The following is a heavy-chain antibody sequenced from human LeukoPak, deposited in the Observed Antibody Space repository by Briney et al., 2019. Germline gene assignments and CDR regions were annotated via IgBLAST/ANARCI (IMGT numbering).Heavy chain of an antibody. CDR2: MNPNSGNT. D-gene: IGHD3-3*02. Sequence: GASVKVSCKASGYTFTSYDINWVRQATGQGLEWMGWMNPNSGNTGYAQKFQGRVTMTRNTSISTAYMELSSLRSEDTAVYYCARAPTPKLQAHLWYYYMDVWGKGTTVTVSS. V-gene: IGHV1-8*01. CDR3: ARAPTPKLQAHLWYYYMDV. J-gene: IGHJ6*03. CDR1: GYTFTSYD.